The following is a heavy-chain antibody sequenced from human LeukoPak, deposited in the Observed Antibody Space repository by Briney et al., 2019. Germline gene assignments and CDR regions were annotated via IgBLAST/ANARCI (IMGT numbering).Heavy chain of an antibody. CDR2: ISSSSYI. Sequence: GGSLRLSCAASGFTFSSYSMNWVRQAPGKGLEWVSSISSSSYIYYADSVKGRFTISRDNAKNSLYLQMNSLRAEDTAVYYCARDEVATISDYWGQGTLVTVSS. CDR3: ARDEVATISDY. J-gene: IGHJ4*02. V-gene: IGHV3-21*01. CDR1: GFTFSSYS. D-gene: IGHD5-12*01.